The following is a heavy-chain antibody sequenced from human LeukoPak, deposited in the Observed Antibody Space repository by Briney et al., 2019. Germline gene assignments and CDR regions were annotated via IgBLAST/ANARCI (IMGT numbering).Heavy chain of an antibody. CDR3: ARGPRSTTTWYFDL. D-gene: IGHD4-17*01. Sequence: SETLSLTCAVYGGSFSGYYWSWIRQPPGKGLEWIGEIKHSGSTNYNPSLKSRVTISVDTSKNQFSLKLSSVTAADTAVYYCARGPRSTTTWYFDLWGRGTLVTVSS. V-gene: IGHV4-34*01. CDR2: IKHSGST. J-gene: IGHJ2*01. CDR1: GGSFSGYY.